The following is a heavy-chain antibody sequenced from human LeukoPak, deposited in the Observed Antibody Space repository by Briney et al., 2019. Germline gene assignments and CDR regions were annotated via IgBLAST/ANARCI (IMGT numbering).Heavy chain of an antibody. J-gene: IGHJ6*03. Sequence: PSETLSLICTVSGGSISSGNHYWGWIRQPPGKGLEWIGTIYFNGNTYSTPSLKSRVTMSVDTSENQFSLKLSSVTAADMAVYYCVRHLTVLYYYIDVWGTGTTVTVSS. CDR1: GGSISSGNHY. CDR3: VRHLTVLYYYIDV. D-gene: IGHD2-8*02. CDR2: IYFNGNT. V-gene: IGHV4-39*01.